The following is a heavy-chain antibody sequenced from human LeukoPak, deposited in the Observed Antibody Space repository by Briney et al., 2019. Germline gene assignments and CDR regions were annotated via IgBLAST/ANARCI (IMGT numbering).Heavy chain of an antibody. CDR1: GLTFRSYE. J-gene: IGHJ4*02. CDR3: ARVIVSAVAGNFDY. Sequence: GGSLRLSCAASGLTFRSYEMNWVRQAPGKGLEWVSYISNSDNTRTYADSVKGRFTISRDNAKNSLYLDMNSLRAEDTAVYYCARVIVSAVAGNFDYWGQGALVTVSS. D-gene: IGHD6-19*01. V-gene: IGHV3-48*03. CDR2: ISNSDNTR.